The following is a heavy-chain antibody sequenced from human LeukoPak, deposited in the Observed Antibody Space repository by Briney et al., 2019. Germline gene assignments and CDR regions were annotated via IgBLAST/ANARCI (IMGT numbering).Heavy chain of an antibody. J-gene: IGHJ4*02. CDR1: GFTFSSSA. D-gene: IGHD3-10*01. V-gene: IGHV3-23*01. Sequence: GGSLRLSCAASGFTFSSSAMSWVRQAPGKGLEWVSAISNNGGYTYYADSVQGRFTISRDNSKNTLYLQMNSLRAEDTAVYYCARDYYYGSGSYPGDWGQGTLVTVSS. CDR3: ARDYYYGSGSYPGD. CDR2: ISNNGGYT.